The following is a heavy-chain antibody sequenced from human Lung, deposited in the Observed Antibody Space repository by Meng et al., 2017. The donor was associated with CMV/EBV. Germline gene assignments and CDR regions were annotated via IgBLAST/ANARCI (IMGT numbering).Heavy chain of an antibody. CDR3: ARDFATGPRGDYFDY. CDR1: GGSISSYY. Sequence: SXTLSLTCTVSGGSISSYYWSWIRQSPGKGLDWIGFMNYRGSSNYNPSLKSRVTISVDTSKNQFSLKLTSVTAADTAVYYCARDFATGPRGDYFDYWGQGIXVTVSS. V-gene: IGHV4-59*13. D-gene: IGHD3-16*01. CDR2: MNYRGSS. J-gene: IGHJ4*02.